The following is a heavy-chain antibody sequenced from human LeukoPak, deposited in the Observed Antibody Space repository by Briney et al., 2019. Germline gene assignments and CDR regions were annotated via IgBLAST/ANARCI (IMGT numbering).Heavy chain of an antibody. D-gene: IGHD3-10*01. J-gene: IGHJ4*02. CDR1: GFTFSSYA. Sequence: GGSLRLSCAASGFTFSSYAMSWVRQAPGKGLEWISGISNSGDTTYDADSVKGRFTISRDNSKNTLYLQMNSLRAEDAAVYYCAKWTRTTLFRGDRARFDSWGQGTLVTVSS. V-gene: IGHV3-23*01. CDR2: ISNSGDTT. CDR3: AKWTRTTLFRGDRARFDS.